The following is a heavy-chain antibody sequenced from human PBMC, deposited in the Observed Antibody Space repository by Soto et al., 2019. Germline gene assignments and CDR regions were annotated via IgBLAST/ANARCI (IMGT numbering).Heavy chain of an antibody. Sequence: GGSLRLSCAASGFNFNYYEMAWVRQAPGKGLEWIAYIGTSSTETRITYPDSMRGRFTISRDDAYASPYLQIHRLTAEDTALYYCAGDLMYTGSFQHWGQGTLVTVSS. CDR3: AGDLMYTGSFQH. V-gene: IGHV3-48*03. D-gene: IGHD1-26*01. CDR2: IGTSSTETRI. CDR1: GFNFNYYE. J-gene: IGHJ1*01.